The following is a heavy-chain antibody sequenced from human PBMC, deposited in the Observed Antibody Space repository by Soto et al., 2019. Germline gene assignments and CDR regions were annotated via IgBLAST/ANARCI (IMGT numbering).Heavy chain of an antibody. CDR1: GFTFDDYA. V-gene: IGHV3-9*01. J-gene: IGHJ4*02. CDR2: ISWNSGSI. CDR3: AKASYSSSTPQYYFDY. Sequence: GGSLRLSCAASGFTFDDYAMHWVRQAPGKGLEWVSGISWNSGSIGYADSVKGRFTISRDNAKNSLYLQMNSLRAEDTALYYCAKASYSSSTPQYYFDYWGQGTLVTVSS. D-gene: IGHD6-6*01.